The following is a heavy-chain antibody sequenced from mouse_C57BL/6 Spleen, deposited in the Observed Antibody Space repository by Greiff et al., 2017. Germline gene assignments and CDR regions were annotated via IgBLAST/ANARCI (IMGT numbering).Heavy chain of an antibody. CDR2: IHPNSGST. V-gene: IGHV1-64*01. CDR3: ASTGTGYAMDY. Sequence: QVQLKQPGAELVKPGASVKLSCKASGYTFTSYWMHWVKQRPGQGLEWIGMIHPNSGSTNYNEKFKSKATLTVDKSSSTAYMQLSSLTSEDSAVYYCASTGTGYAMDYWGQGTSVTVSS. D-gene: IGHD4-1*02. CDR1: GYTFTSYW. J-gene: IGHJ4*01.